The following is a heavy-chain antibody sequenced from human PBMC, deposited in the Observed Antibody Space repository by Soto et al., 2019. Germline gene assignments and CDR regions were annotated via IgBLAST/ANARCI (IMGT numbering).Heavy chain of an antibody. V-gene: IGHV3-43*01. Sequence: GGSLRLSCAASGFTLDDYTMHWVRQAPGKGLEWVSLISWDGGSTSYADSVKGRFIISRDNSENSLYLQMDSLRTEDTAFYYCAKDRVAVTGAYYYYGLDVWGQVTTFT. CDR3: AKDRVAVTGAYYYYGLDV. CDR2: ISWDGGST. CDR1: GFTLDDYT. J-gene: IGHJ6*02. D-gene: IGHD6-19*01.